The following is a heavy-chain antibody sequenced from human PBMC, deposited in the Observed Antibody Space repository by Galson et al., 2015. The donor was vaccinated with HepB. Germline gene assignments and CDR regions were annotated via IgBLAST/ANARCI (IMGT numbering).Heavy chain of an antibody. D-gene: IGHD6-13*01. J-gene: IGHJ4*02. V-gene: IGHV3-33*03. CDR3: ATDLRHSSHFDY. CDR2: IWNDGSNK. Sequence: SLRLSCATSGFSFSSYGMHWVRQAPGKGLEWVANIWNDGSNKNYADSVKGRFTVSRDNSKNTVYLQMNSLRAEDTAVYFCATDLRHSSHFDYWGKGTLVTVSS. CDR1: GFSFSSYG.